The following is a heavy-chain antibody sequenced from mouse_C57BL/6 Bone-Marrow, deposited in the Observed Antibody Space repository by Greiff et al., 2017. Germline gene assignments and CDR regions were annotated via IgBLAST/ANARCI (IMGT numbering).Heavy chain of an antibody. Sequence: EVQVVESGGDLVKPGGSLKLSCAASGFTFSSYGMSWVRQTPDKRLEWVATISSGGSYTYSPDSVKGRFTISRDNAKNTLYLQMSSLKSEDTAMYYCARRGTTVVARAMDYWGQGTSVTVSS. CDR1: GFTFSSYG. D-gene: IGHD1-1*01. CDR3: ARRGTTVVARAMDY. V-gene: IGHV5-6*01. J-gene: IGHJ4*01. CDR2: ISSGGSYT.